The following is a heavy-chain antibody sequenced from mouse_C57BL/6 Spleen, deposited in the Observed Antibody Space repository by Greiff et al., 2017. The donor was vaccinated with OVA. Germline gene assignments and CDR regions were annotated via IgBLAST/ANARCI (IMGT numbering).Heavy chain of an antibody. D-gene: IGHD3-2*02. CDR3: ARRTAQALDY. Sequence: VQLQQSGPELVKPGASVKISYKASGYAFSSSWMNWVKQRPGKGLEWIGRIYPGDGDTNYNGKFKGKATLTADKSSSTAYMQLSSLTSEDSAVYFCARRTAQALDYWGQGTTLTVSS. V-gene: IGHV1-82*01. J-gene: IGHJ2*01. CDR1: GYAFSSSW. CDR2: IYPGDGDT.